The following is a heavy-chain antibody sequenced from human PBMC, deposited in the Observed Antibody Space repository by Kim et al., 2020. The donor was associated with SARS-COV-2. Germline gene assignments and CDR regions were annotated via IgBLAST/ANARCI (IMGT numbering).Heavy chain of an antibody. J-gene: IGHJ4*02. Sequence: YADSVRSLFTISRDYSENKLYLQMNSLSAGDTAVYYCARPSSSHFDFWGQGTLVTVSS. D-gene: IGHD3-10*01. V-gene: IGHV3-33*01. CDR3: ARPSSSHFDF.